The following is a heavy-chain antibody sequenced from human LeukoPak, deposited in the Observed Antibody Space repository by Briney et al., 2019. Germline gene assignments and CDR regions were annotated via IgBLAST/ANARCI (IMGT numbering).Heavy chain of an antibody. D-gene: IGHD2-15*01. V-gene: IGHV4-4*07. CDR2: IYTSGST. J-gene: IGHJ6*02. Sequence: SETLSLTCTVSGGSISSYYWSWIRQPAGKGLEWIGRIYTSGSTNYNPSLKSRVTMSVDTSKSQFSLKLGSVTAADTAVYYCAREKAAPGSFFYYYGMDVWGQGTTVTVSS. CDR3: AREKAAPGSFFYYYGMDV. CDR1: GGSISSYY.